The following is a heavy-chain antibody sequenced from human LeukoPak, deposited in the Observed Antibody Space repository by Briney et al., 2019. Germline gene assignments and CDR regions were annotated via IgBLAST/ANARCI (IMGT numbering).Heavy chain of an antibody. J-gene: IGHJ6*03. CDR1: GGSISSYY. CDR3: AREFYGAYYYYMDV. V-gene: IGHV4-4*07. D-gene: IGHD4/OR15-4a*01. CDR2: IYTSGST. Sequence: PSETLSLTCTVSGGSISSYYWSWIRQPAGKGLEWIGRIYTSGSTNYNPSLESRVTMSVDTSKNQFSLKLSSVTAADTAVYYCAREFYGAYYYYMDVWGKGTTVTISS.